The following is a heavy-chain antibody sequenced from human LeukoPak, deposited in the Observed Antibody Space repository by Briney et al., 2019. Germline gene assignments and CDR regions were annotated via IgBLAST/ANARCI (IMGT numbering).Heavy chain of an antibody. CDR1: GGTFSSDG. CDR3: ARGGKATFRGPFDS. CDR2: ITPIFGTS. Sequence: SVKVSCKASGGTFSSDGMSWVRQAPGQGLEWMGGITPIFGTSNYAQKFQGRVTITTDESTSTGYMELSSLRSEDTAVYYCARGGKATFRGPFDSWGQGTLVTVSS. J-gene: IGHJ4*02. D-gene: IGHD5-24*01. V-gene: IGHV1-69*05.